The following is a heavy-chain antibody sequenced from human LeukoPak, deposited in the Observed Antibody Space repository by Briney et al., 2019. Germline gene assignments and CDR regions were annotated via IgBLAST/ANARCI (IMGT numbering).Heavy chain of an antibody. CDR3: ATDIEDYDSTFAN. D-gene: IGHD3-22*01. J-gene: IGHJ4*02. V-gene: IGHV1-2*06. CDR1: GYTLTAHY. Sequence: GASVKVSCKASGYTLTAHYIHWVRQAPGQGLEWMGRINTNSGGTKYAQRFRGRVTMTRDTSISIAYMDLSRLGSDDTAVYYCATDIEDYDSTFANWGQGTLVTVSS. CDR2: INTNSGGT.